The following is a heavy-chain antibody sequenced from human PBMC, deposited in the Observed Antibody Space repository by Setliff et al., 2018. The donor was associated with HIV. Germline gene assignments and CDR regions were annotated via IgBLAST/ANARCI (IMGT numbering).Heavy chain of an antibody. Sequence: LRLSCVASSGFAFSDNPMNWVRQAPGKGLEWISHIRGKSDIIKQDGSEKYYVDSLKGRFTISRDNAKNSLYLKMNSLRVEDTAVYYCATDLLWFGARAFDYWAQGTLV. J-gene: IGHJ4*02. CDR3: ATDLLWFGARAFDY. D-gene: IGHD3-10*01. CDR2: IKQDGSEK. V-gene: IGHV3-7*01. CDR1: GFAFSDNP.